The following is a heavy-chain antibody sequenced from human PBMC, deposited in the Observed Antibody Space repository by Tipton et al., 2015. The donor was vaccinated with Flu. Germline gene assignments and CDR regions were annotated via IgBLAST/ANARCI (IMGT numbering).Heavy chain of an antibody. CDR3: ARSVAVAAPGWFGP. Sequence: TLSLTCTVSGGSISSYYWSWIRQPPGKGQEWIGYIYYSGSTNYNPSLKSRVTISVDTSKNQFSLKLSSVTAADTAVYYCARSVAVAAPGWFGPWGQGTLVAVSS. CDR1: GGSISSYY. V-gene: IGHV4-59*01. D-gene: IGHD6-19*01. J-gene: IGHJ5*02. CDR2: IYYSGST.